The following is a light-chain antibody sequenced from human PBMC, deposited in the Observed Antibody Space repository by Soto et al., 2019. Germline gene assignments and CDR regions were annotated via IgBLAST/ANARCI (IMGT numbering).Light chain of an antibody. CDR3: QQHGSSTLT. Sequence: EIVLTQSPGTLSFFPGERATLSCRASRSVTNKYLAWHQQKHGQTPRLFIYGASSRATGIPDRFSGSVSGTDGTLTISSLEKEDGAVYYCQQHGSSTLTFCQGTRLEIK. CDR2: GAS. J-gene: IGKJ5*01. V-gene: IGKV3-20*01. CDR1: RSVTNKY.